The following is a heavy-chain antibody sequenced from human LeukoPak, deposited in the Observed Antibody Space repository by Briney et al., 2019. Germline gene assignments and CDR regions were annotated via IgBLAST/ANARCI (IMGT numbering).Heavy chain of an antibody. Sequence: GGSLRLACAPYGLTFSSSCMSWVRQPPRKGREWLSAISVIGGSTYYADSVKGRFTISRDKSKNTLHLQMNSLRAADTAVSYCPKSKSREGSGYRGLCYFDYWGEGTLVTVSS. J-gene: IGHJ4*02. V-gene: IGHV3-23*01. D-gene: IGHD3-22*01. CDR3: PKSKSREGSGYRGLCYFDY. CDR2: ISVIGGST. CDR1: GLTFSSSC.